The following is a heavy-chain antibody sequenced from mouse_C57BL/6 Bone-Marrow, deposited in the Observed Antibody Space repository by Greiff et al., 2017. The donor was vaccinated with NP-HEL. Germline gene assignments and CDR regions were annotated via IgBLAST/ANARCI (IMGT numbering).Heavy chain of an antibody. Sequence: EVMLVESGGGLVQPGGFTFTDYYMSWVRQPPGKALEWLGFIRNKANGYTTEYSASVKGRFTISRDNSQSILYLQMNALRAEDSATYYCARFITTDLGYFDVWGTGTTVTVSS. CDR2: IRNKANGYTT. V-gene: IGHV7-3*01. D-gene: IGHD1-2*01. CDR3: ARFITTDLGYFDV. J-gene: IGHJ1*03. CDR1: FTFTDYY.